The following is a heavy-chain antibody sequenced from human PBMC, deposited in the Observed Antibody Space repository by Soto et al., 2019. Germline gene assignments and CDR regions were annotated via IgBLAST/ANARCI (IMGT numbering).Heavy chain of an antibody. J-gene: IGHJ6*02. Sequence: QVQLVQSGAEVKKPGYSVKVSCKASGGTFSSYAISWVRQAPGQGLEWMGGIIPIFGTANYAQKFQGRVTITADESTSTAYMELSSLRSEDTAVYYCARDRALGYCSSTSCPPYGMDVCGQGTTVTVSS. D-gene: IGHD2-2*01. CDR1: GGTFSSYA. CDR2: IIPIFGTA. V-gene: IGHV1-69*01. CDR3: ARDRALGYCSSTSCPPYGMDV.